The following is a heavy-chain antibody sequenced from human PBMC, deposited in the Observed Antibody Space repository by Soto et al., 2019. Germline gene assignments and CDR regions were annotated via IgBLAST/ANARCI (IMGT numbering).Heavy chain of an antibody. D-gene: IGHD1-26*01. J-gene: IGHJ4*02. CDR1: GGSISSYY. CDR3: ARGLISGSHYSGGWYYFDS. Sequence: SETLSLTCTVSGGSISSYYWSWIRQPPGKGLEWIGYIYYSGSTNYNPSLKSRVTISVDTSRNQFSLKLSSVTAADTAVYYCARGLISGSHYSGGWYYFDSWGQGTQVTVSS. V-gene: IGHV4-59*12. CDR2: IYYSGST.